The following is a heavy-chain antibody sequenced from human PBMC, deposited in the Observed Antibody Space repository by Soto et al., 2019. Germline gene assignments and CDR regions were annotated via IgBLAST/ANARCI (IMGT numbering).Heavy chain of an antibody. D-gene: IGHD2-2*01. CDR2: VNHSGTT. J-gene: IGHJ4*02. CDR1: GGSFSGYY. V-gene: IGHV4-34*01. Sequence: SETLSLTCAVYGGSFSGYYWTWIRQSPEKGLEWIGEVNHSGTTYYNPSLKTRVTISVHTPKNQFSLKMSSVTAADTAVYSCARGIGYCSSFNCYSSRRLRFDSWGQGTLVTVSS. CDR3: ARGIGYCSSFNCYSSRRLRFDS.